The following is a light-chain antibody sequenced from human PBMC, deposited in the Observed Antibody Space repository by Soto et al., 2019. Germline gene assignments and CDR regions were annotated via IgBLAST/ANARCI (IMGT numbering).Light chain of an antibody. CDR1: QSLRSTS. CDR3: QQYGSSPT. CDR2: GAS. J-gene: IGKJ4*01. Sequence: ENVLTQSPGTLSLSPGEGATLSCRASQSLRSTSLAWYQQKPGQAPRLLIYGASSRATGIPDRFSGTGSGTDFTLTIRRLEPEDFAEYYCQQYGSSPTFGGGTKVDIK. V-gene: IGKV3-20*01.